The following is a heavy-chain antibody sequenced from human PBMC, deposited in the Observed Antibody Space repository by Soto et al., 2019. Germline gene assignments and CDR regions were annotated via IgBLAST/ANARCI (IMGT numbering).Heavy chain of an antibody. CDR3: ARRGIDTMSGFDALDV. J-gene: IGHJ3*01. CDR1: GFTFSTYD. D-gene: IGHD6-25*01. CDR2: IVVAGDT. V-gene: IGHV3-13*01. Sequence: EVLLVESGGGLVQPGGSLRLSCTTSGFTFSTYDMHWVRQVTGKGLEWVSGIVVAGDTYYPDSVKGRFTICRENAKNSLYLQMDRLRVEDTAVYYCARRGIDTMSGFDALDVWGLGTKVTVSS.